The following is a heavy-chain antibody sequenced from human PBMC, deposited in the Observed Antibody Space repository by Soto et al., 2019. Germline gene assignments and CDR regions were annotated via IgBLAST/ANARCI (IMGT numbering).Heavy chain of an antibody. D-gene: IGHD2-15*01. J-gene: IGHJ4*02. CDR1: GYTFTSYG. CDR2: INAANGDT. Sequence: PVKASCRTSGYTFTSYGIHWVRQAPGQRLEWMGWINAANGDTKYSPKFQCRVTITRDTSASTAYMELSSLRSEDTSVFSCGRRHVYATGIVRLAYSGKRARVTVS. V-gene: IGHV1-3*01. CDR3: GRRHVYATGIVRLAY.